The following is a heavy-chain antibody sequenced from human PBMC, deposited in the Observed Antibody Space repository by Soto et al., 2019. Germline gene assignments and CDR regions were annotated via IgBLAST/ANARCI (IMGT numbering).Heavy chain of an antibody. CDR3: LGQWPPFDY. J-gene: IGHJ4*02. V-gene: IGHV4-34*01. Sequence: PSETLSLTCAVYGGSFSGYYWSWIRQPPGKGLEWIGEINHSGSTNYNPSLKSRVTISVDTSKNQFSLKLSSVTAADTAVYYCLGQWPPFDYWGQGTLVTAPQ. CDR2: INHSGST. CDR1: GGSFSGYY. D-gene: IGHD6-19*01.